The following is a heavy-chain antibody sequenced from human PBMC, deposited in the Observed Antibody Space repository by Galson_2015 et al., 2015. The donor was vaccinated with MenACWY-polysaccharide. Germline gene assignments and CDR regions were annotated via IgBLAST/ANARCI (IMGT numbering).Heavy chain of an antibody. CDR2: IYSGGSI. J-gene: IGHJ4*02. CDR3: ARGRGERSSYYFDY. D-gene: IGHD6-6*01. CDR1: GLIISSNY. V-gene: IGHV3-53*01. Sequence: SLRLSCAASGLIISSNYMTWVRQAPGEGLEWVSVIYSGGSIYYADSVKGRFTISRDNSKNTLYLQTNSLRAEDTAVYYCARGRGERSSYYFDYWGQGTLVTVSS.